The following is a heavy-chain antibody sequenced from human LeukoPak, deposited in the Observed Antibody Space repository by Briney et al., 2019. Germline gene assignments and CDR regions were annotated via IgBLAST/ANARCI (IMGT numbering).Heavy chain of an antibody. CDR3: ARDAPAGEKPEYFFDY. Sequence: GGSLRLSCAASGFTFSSYSVNWVRQAPGKGLEWVSHIGRGIIYADSVKGRFTISRDNAKNSVYLQMNSLRAEDTAVYYCARDAPAGEKPEYFFDYWGQGTLVTVSS. J-gene: IGHJ4*02. V-gene: IGHV3-48*04. CDR2: IGRGII. CDR1: GFTFSSYS.